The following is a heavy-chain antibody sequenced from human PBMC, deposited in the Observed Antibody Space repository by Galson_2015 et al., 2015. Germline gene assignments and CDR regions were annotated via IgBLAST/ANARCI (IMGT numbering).Heavy chain of an antibody. V-gene: IGHV3-30*18. CDR3: AKARTPGYSSGWTLDY. CDR1: GFTFSSYG. J-gene: IGHJ4*02. D-gene: IGHD6-19*01. Sequence: SLRLSCAASGFTFSSYGMHWVRQAPGKGLEWVAVISYDGSNKYYADSVKGRFTISRDNSKNSLYLQTNSLRTEDTALYYCAKARTPGYSSGWTLDYWGQGTLVTVSS. CDR2: ISYDGSNK.